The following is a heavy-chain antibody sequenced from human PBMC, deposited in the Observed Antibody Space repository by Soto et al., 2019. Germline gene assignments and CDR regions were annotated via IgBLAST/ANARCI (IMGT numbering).Heavy chain of an antibody. V-gene: IGHV3-23*01. D-gene: IGHD3-10*01. CDR1: GFTFSSYT. CDR3: AKGPHYYGSGSQYGMDV. Sequence: GGSLRLSCAASGFTFSSYTMTWVRQAPGKGLEWISVIIGSGTSTYYADSVKGRFTISRDNSKNTLYLQMIGLRAEDTAVYYCAKGPHYYGSGSQYGMDVWGQGTTVTVSS. CDR2: IIGSGTST. J-gene: IGHJ6*02.